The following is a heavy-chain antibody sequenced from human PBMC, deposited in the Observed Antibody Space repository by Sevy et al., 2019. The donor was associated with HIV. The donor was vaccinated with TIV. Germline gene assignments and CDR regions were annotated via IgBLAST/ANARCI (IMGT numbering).Heavy chain of an antibody. D-gene: IGHD3-3*01. J-gene: IGHJ5*02. V-gene: IGHV3-11*01. Sequence: GGSLRLSCVGSGFRFSGYYMNWIRQAPGKGLEWVSYISGTGNTKYYTDSVKGRFTISRDNAKNSLYREMNSLRVDATAVYYCARDPTYYDFWAGYYTGWFDPWGQGTLVTVSS. CDR1: GFRFSGYY. CDR3: ARDPTYYDFWAGYYTGWFDP. CDR2: ISGTGNTK.